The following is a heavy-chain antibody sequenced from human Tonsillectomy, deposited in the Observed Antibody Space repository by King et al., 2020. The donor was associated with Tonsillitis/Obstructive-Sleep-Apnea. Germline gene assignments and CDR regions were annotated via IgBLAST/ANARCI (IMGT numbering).Heavy chain of an antibody. V-gene: IGHV4-4*02. Sequence: LQLQESGPGLVKPSGTLSLTCAVSGGSISSSNWWSWVRQPPGKGLEWIGKIYHSGSTDYNPSLTSRVTISVDKSKNHFSLRLSSLTAADTAVYYCARGYCSSPSCHGDDAFDIWGQGTMVTVSS. J-gene: IGHJ3*02. CDR1: GGSISSSNW. CDR3: ARGYCSSPSCHGDDAFDI. CDR2: IYHSGST. D-gene: IGHD2-2*01.